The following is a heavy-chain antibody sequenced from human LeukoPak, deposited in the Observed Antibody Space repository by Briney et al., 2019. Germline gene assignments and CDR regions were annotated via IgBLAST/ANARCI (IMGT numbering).Heavy chain of an antibody. V-gene: IGHV4-34*01. CDR2: INHRGDT. D-gene: IGHD2-2*03. J-gene: IGHJ5*02. CDR3: ARSPSRQNWIASLYKWFDP. CDR1: GFTFTNYA. Sequence: GSLRLSCAASGFTFTNYAMSWIRQPPGKGLEWIGEINHRGDTNYNPSLKSRVTISLDTSNNQFSVRLTSVTAADTAVYYCARSPSRQNWIASLYKWFDPWGQGTLVTVAS.